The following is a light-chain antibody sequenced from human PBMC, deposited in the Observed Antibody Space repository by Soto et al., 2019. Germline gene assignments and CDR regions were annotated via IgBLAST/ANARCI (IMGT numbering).Light chain of an antibody. CDR2: DDT. J-gene: IGLJ2*01. Sequence: QSALTQPASVSGSPGQSITISCTGTSSDIALDNYVSWYQQHPGKAPKLLIFDDTNRPSGVSNRFSGSKSGNTASLTISGLQADEEADYYCYSYTSSNTRAIFGGGTKLTVL. CDR1: SSDIALDNY. CDR3: YSYTSSNTRAI. V-gene: IGLV2-14*03.